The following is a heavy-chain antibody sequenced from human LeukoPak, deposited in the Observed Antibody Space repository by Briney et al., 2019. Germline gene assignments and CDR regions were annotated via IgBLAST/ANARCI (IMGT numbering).Heavy chain of an antibody. CDR3: AGLGGTVTWDY. CDR2: IKEDGSEK. D-gene: IGHD4-17*01. CDR1: GFTFSTYW. V-gene: IGHV3-7*01. J-gene: IGHJ4*02. Sequence: GGSLRLSCAASGFTFSTYWMSWVRQAPGKGLEWVANIKEDGSEKYYVDSVKGRFTISRDNAKNSLYLQMNGLRVEDTAVYYCAGLGGTVTWDYWGQGTLVTVSS.